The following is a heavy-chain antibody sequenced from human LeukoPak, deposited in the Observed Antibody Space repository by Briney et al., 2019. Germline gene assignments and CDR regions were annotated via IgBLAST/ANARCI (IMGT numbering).Heavy chain of an antibody. CDR3: AKDATASPYFHWFDN. V-gene: IGHV3-23*01. CDR1: GFTFSSYA. D-gene: IGHD3-9*01. Sequence: GSLRLSCAASGFTFSSYAMNWVRQAPGKGLGWVAGISSGDRTFHAESVKGRFTISRDKSKDTLYLQMNSLRAEDTAVYYCAKDATASPYFHWFDNWGQGTQVIVSS. J-gene: IGHJ4*02. CDR2: ISSGDRT.